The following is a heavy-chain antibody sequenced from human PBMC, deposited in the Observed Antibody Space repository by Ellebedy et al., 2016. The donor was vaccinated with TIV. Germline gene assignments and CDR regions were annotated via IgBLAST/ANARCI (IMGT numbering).Heavy chain of an antibody. J-gene: IGHJ6*02. CDR2: IYGGGTI. V-gene: IGHV3-53*01. Sequence: GESLKISCAASGFTVSSNFMTWVRPAPGKGLEWVSVIYGGGTIRYADSVKGRFTISRDNSKNPVDLQMNSLRAEDTAVYYCARPPVPATICGACGMDVWGQGTTVIVSS. CDR3: ARPPVPATICGACGMDV. D-gene: IGHD2-2*01. CDR1: GFTVSSNF.